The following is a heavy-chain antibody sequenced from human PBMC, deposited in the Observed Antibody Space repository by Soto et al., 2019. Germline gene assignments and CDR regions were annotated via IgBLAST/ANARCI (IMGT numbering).Heavy chain of an antibody. D-gene: IGHD2-2*01. CDR1: GFSLSNTGMG. Sequence: QVTLKESGPVLVKPTETLTLTCTVSGFSLSNTGMGVSWIRQPPGRALEWLAHIFSNDEKSYNTSLKSRLTSSKDTSRSQVVLTMSNMDAVDTASYYCARGRGYCTRTGCRNYYMDVWGKGTTVTVSS. CDR3: ARGRGYCTRTGCRNYYMDV. J-gene: IGHJ6*03. CDR2: IFSNDEK. V-gene: IGHV2-26*01.